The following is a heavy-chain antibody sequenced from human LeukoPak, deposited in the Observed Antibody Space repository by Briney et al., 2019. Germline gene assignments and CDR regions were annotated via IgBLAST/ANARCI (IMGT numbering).Heavy chain of an antibody. CDR1: GGSISSSSYY. CDR3: ARHHGRPMTPYDY. J-gene: IGHJ4*02. CDR2: NYYSGST. V-gene: IGHV4-39*01. D-gene: IGHD3-22*01. Sequence: SETLSLTCTVSGGSISSSSYYWGWIRQPPGKGLEWIGSNYYSGSTYYNPSLKSRVTISVDTSKNQFSLKLSSVTAADTAVYYCARHHGRPMTPYDYWGQGTLVTVSS.